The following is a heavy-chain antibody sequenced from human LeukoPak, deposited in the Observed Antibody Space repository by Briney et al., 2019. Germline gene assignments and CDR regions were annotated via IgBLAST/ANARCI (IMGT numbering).Heavy chain of an antibody. CDR2: IYTSGST. CDR1: GDSISTYY. Sequence: SETLSLTCTVSGDSISTYYWSWIRQPAGKGLEWIGRIYTSGSTNYNPSLKSRVTMSVDTSKNQFSLKLSSVTAADTAVYYCARDSYYYDSSGYYRFDYWGQGTLVTVSS. J-gene: IGHJ4*02. CDR3: ARDSYYYDSSGYYRFDY. D-gene: IGHD3-22*01. V-gene: IGHV4-4*07.